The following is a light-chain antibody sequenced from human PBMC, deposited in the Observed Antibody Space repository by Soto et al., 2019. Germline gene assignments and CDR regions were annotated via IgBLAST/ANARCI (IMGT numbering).Light chain of an antibody. V-gene: IGKV3D-15*01. CDR1: QSVGSD. CDR2: ETS. J-gene: IGKJ4*01. CDR3: QQYHDWVT. Sequence: EIVMTQSPATLSVSPGERATLSCRASQSVGSDLAWYQQKPGQPPRLLIYETSTRATGVPPRFSGSGSGTDFTLTISYLRPEDSAVYFCQQYHDWVTFGGGTKVDIK.